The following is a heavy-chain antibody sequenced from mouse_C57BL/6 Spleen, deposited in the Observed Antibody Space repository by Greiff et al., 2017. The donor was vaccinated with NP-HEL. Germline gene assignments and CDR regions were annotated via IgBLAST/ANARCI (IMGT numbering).Heavy chain of an antibody. CDR2: IYPSDSET. J-gene: IGHJ3*01. CDR1: GYTFTSYW. CDR3: AIITTVDRFAY. V-gene: IGHV1-61*01. Sequence: QVPLQQPGAELVRPGSSVKLSCKASGYTFTSYWMDWVKQRPGQGLEWIGNIYPSDSETHYNQKFKDKATLTVDKSSSTAYMQLSSLTSEDSAVYYCAIITTVDRFAYWGQGTLVTVSA. D-gene: IGHD1-1*01.